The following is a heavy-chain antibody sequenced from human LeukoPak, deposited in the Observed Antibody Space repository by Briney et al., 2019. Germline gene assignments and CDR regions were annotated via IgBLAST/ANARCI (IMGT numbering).Heavy chain of an antibody. J-gene: IGHJ5*02. CDR3: ARRLYDYVSWSRADWFDP. D-gene: IGHD3-16*01. Sequence: ASVKVSCKASGYTFTSYGISWVRPAPGQGLEWMGWISAYNGNTNYAQKLQGRVTMTTDTSTSTAYMELRSLRSDDTAVYYCARRLYDYVSWSRADWFDPWGQGTLVTVSS. CDR1: GYTFTSYG. CDR2: ISAYNGNT. V-gene: IGHV1-18*01.